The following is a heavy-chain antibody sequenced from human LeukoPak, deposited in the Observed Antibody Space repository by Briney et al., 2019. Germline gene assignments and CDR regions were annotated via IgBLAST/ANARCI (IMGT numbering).Heavy chain of an antibody. CDR3: ARPWASDAFDI. Sequence: PGGSLRLSCAASGFMFSSNWMSWVRLAPGKGLEWVANIKEDGTETYYVDSVKGRFTISRDNAKNSLYLQMNSLRVEDTAVYYCARPWASDAFDIWGQGTMVTVSS. J-gene: IGHJ3*02. D-gene: IGHD7-27*01. CDR1: GFMFSSNW. V-gene: IGHV3-7*03. CDR2: IKEDGTET.